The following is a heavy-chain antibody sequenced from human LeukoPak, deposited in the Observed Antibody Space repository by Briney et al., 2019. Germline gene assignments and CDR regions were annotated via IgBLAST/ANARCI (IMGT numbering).Heavy chain of an antibody. CDR2: INHSGST. V-gene: IGHV4-34*01. Sequence: SETLSLTCAVYGGSFSGYYWSWIRQPPGKGLEWIGEINHSGSTNYNPSLKSRVTISVDTSKNQFSLKLSSVTAEDTAVYYCARFYSSGFNWFDPWGQGTLVTISS. CDR1: GGSFSGYY. D-gene: IGHD6-19*01. CDR3: ARFYSSGFNWFDP. J-gene: IGHJ5*02.